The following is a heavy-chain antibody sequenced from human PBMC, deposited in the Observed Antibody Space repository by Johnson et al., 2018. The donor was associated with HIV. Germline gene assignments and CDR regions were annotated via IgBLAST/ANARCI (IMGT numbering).Heavy chain of an antibody. CDR1: GFTFSSYA. CDR2: ILYDGSNK. J-gene: IGHJ3*02. Sequence: QVQLVESGGGVVQPGRSLRLSCAASGFTFSSYALHWVRQAPGKGLEWVAVILYDGSNKYYADSVKGRFTISRDNSKNTLYLQMNSLRAEDTAVYYCAVDTDHCPSAFRGSGGAGGFDIWGQGTKVTVSS. V-gene: IGHV3-30*04. CDR3: AVDTDHCPSAFRGSGGAGGFDI. D-gene: IGHD5-18*01.